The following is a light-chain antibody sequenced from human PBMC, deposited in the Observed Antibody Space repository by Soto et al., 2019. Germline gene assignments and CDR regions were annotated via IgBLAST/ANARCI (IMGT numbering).Light chain of an antibody. J-gene: IGKJ1*01. CDR2: HAS. Sequence: IQMTQSPSSLSASVGYRFTITCRASQNINTDLAWYQQKPGKVPNLLIYHASSLVTGVPSRFSGSGSGTEFTLTISSLQPDDFAAYYCQQYSTLWTFGQGTTGDIK. CDR1: QNINTD. CDR3: QQYSTLWT. V-gene: IGKV1-5*01.